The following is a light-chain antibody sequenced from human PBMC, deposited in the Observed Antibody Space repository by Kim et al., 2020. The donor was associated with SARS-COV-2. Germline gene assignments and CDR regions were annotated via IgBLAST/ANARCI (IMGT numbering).Light chain of an antibody. CDR2: DVS. Sequence: GQSITITCPRTCSLVHNYIYVSCYQHRPDKSSKLIIYDVSSRPSGVSTRFSSSKSGNTASLTISGLQAADEADYYCTSYTGANTVVFGGGTQLTVL. J-gene: IGLJ2*01. CDR3: TSYTGANTVV. V-gene: IGLV2-14*03. CDR1: CSLVHNYIY.